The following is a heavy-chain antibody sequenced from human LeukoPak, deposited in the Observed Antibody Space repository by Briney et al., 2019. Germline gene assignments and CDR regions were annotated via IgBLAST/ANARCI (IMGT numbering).Heavy chain of an antibody. D-gene: IGHD5-12*01. Sequence: GGSLRLSCAASGFTFSDYYMSWIRQAPGKGLEWVSYISSSSSYTYYADSVEGRFTISRDNSKNTLHLQMSSLRPEDTAVYYCVKDSGGLPIYGMDVWGQGTTVTVSS. CDR3: VKDSGGLPIYGMDV. CDR2: ISSSSSYT. V-gene: IGHV3-11*06. J-gene: IGHJ6*02. CDR1: GFTFSDYY.